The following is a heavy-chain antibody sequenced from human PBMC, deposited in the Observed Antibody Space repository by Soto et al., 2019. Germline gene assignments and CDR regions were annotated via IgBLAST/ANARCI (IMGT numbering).Heavy chain of an antibody. CDR2: ISGSGGST. CDR3: AKPDTAMVTAYYGMDV. D-gene: IGHD5-18*01. Sequence: GGSLRLSCVASGFSFNPYVMAWVRQAPGKGLEWVSAISGSGGSTYYADSVKGRFTISRDNSKNTLYLQMNSLRAEDTAVYYCAKPDTAMVTAYYGMDVWGQGTTVTVSS. V-gene: IGHV3-23*01. CDR1: GFSFNPYV. J-gene: IGHJ6*02.